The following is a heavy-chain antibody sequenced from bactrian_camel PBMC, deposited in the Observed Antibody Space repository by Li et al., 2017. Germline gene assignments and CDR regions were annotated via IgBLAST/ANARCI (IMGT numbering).Heavy chain of an antibody. CDR1: GFTFAERQ. D-gene: IGHD5*01. V-gene: IGHV3S63*01. J-gene: IGHJ6*01. CDR2: IKDDGTT. Sequence: HVQLVESGGGSVQAGETLKLSCSSSGFTFAERQMCWYRQAPGSECELVSSIKDDGTTYYANSVTGRCTISRDNAKNTVYLQLNNLKTEDTALYYCAKGAGSYTGWGRADFAYWGQGTQVTVS. CDR3: AKGAGSYTGWGRADFAY.